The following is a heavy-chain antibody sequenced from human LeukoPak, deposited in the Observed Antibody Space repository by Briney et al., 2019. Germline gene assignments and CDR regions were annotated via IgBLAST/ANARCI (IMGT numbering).Heavy chain of an antibody. J-gene: IGHJ4*02. Sequence: GGSLRLSCAASGFTLGDYDIHWVRQAPGKGPEWVSSISSNSDTIAYAEPVKGRFTVSRDDTINSLYLQMDSLRVEDTALYYCLTSSFDHWGQGTLVTVSS. CDR3: LTSSFDH. CDR2: ISSNSDTI. V-gene: IGHV3-9*01. CDR1: GFTLGDYD.